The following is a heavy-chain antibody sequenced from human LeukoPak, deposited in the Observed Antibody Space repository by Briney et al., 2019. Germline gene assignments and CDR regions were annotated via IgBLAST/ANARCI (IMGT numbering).Heavy chain of an antibody. Sequence: SETLPLTCTVSGGSISSSSYYWGWIRQPPGKGLEWIGSIYYSGSTYYNPSLKSRVTISVDTSKNQFSLKLSSVTAADTAVYYCARVGSGWYNVFGYFDYWGQGTLVTVSS. V-gene: IGHV4-39*01. CDR3: ARVGSGWYNVFGYFDY. D-gene: IGHD6-19*01. CDR1: GGSISSSSYY. CDR2: IYYSGST. J-gene: IGHJ4*02.